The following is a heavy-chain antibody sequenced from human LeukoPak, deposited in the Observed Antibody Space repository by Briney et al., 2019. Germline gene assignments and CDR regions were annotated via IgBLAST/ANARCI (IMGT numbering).Heavy chain of an antibody. J-gene: IGHJ4*02. Sequence: GGSLRLFCAASGFTFSSYAMHWVRQAPGKGLEWVAVISYDGSNKYYADSVKGRFTISRDNPKNTLYLQMNSLRAEDTAVYYCARDGGYENTYYFDYWGQGTLVTVSS. CDR3: ARDGGYENTYYFDY. CDR1: GFTFSSYA. V-gene: IGHV3-30*04. CDR2: ISYDGSNK. D-gene: IGHD5-12*01.